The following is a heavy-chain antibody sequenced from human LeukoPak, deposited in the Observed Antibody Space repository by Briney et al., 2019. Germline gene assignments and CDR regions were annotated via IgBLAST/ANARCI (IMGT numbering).Heavy chain of an antibody. J-gene: IGHJ4*02. V-gene: IGHV4-34*01. D-gene: IGHD1-1*01. CDR1: GGSFSGYY. CDR2: INHSGST. Sequence: SETLSLTCAVYGGSFSGYYWSWIRQPPGKGLEWIGEINHSGSTNYNPSLKSRVTISVDTSKNQFSLKLSSVTAADTAVYYCASGWQSVPGYWGQGTLVTVSS. CDR3: ASGWQSVPGY.